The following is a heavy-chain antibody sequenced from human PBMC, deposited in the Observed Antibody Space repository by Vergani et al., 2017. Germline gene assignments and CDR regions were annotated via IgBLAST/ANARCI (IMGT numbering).Heavy chain of an antibody. CDR3: AEWDDFWSGYSENGMDV. J-gene: IGHJ6*02. V-gene: IGHV1-18*01. Sequence: QVQLVQSGAEVKKPGASVKVSCKASGYTFTSYGISWVRQAPGQGLEWMGWISAYNGNTNYAQKLQGRVTMTTDTSTSTAYMELRSLRSDDTAVYYCAEWDDFWSGYSENGMDVWGQGTTVTVSS. D-gene: IGHD3-3*01. CDR2: ISAYNGNT. CDR1: GYTFTSYG.